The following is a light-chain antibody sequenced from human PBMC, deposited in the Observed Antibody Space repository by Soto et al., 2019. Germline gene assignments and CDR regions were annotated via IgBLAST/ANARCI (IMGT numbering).Light chain of an antibody. CDR3: QQYNNWPGT. CDR2: GAS. CDR1: QSVSSK. V-gene: IGKV3-15*01. J-gene: IGKJ1*01. Sequence: DIVLTHSLGTLSVSPGERATLSCRASQSVSSKLAWYQQKPGQAPRLLFYGASTGATGIPARFCGSGSETELTLSISSLQSEEFAVYYCQQYNNWPGTFGQGTKVDIK.